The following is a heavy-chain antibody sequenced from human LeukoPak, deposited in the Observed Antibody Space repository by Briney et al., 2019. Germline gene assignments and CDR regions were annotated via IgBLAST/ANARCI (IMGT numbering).Heavy chain of an antibody. CDR2: IYTSGST. CDR1: GASISSGSNY. CDR3: ARGSYDSSGQFPSLDY. J-gene: IGHJ4*02. V-gene: IGHV4-61*02. Sequence: SETLSLTCSVSGASISSGSNYWGWIRQPAGKGLEWIGRIYTSGSTNYNPSLKSRVTISVDTSKNQFSLKLSSVTAADTAVYYCARGSYDSSGQFPSLDYWGQGTLVTVSS. D-gene: IGHD3-22*01.